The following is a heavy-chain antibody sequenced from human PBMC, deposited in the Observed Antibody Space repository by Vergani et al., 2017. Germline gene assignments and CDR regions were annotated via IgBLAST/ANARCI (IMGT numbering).Heavy chain of an antibody. D-gene: IGHD1-14*01. CDR1: GFTFNSYA. CDR2: ISYDGSTK. V-gene: IGHV3-30-3*01. CDR3: ARDLYREREFDY. Sequence: QVQLVESGGGVVQPGRSLRLSCAASGFTFNSYAIHWVRQAPGKGLEWVAVISYDGSTKYYADSVKGRFTISRDNSKNTLYLQMNSLKPEDTAVYYCARDLYREREFDYWGQGTLVTVSS. J-gene: IGHJ4*02.